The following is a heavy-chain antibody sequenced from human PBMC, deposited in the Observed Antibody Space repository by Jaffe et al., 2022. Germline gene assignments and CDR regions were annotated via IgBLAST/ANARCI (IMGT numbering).Heavy chain of an antibody. V-gene: IGHV3-7*01. CDR1: GFSFSSYW. J-gene: IGHJ4*01. D-gene: IGHD4-17*01. CDR2: IRSDGGDT. CDR3: ARAGLYGGYAGKFDY. Sequence: EVQLVESGGGLVQPGESLRLSCAASGFSFSSYWMTWVRQAPGKGLEWVASIRSDGGDTHFVDSVKGRFTISRDNAKNSLYLDMSGLRDEDTAVYYCARAGLYGGYAGKFDYWGHGTLVTVSS.